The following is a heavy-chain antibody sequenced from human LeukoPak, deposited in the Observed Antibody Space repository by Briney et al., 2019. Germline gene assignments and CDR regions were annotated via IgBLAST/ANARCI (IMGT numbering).Heavy chain of an antibody. CDR1: GGSIRRSSYY. V-gene: IGHV4-61*01. D-gene: IGHD1-1*01. CDR3: AREGTAGTNLNWFDP. CDR2: ISYSGST. Sequence: SETLSLTCTVSGGSIRRSSYYWSWIRQPPGKGLEWIGYISYSGSTNFNPSLKSRVTISVDTSKNQFSLKLSSVTAADTAVYYCAREGTAGTNLNWFDPWGQGTLVTVSS. J-gene: IGHJ5*02.